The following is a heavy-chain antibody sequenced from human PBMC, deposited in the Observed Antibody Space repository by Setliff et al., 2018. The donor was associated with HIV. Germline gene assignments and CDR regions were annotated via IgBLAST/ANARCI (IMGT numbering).Heavy chain of an antibody. D-gene: IGHD1-20*01. J-gene: IGHJ6*03. CDR2: IYTSGST. V-gene: IGHV4-4*07. CDR3: ARGIGTRYNYYMDV. CDR1: GGSISSYY. Sequence: SETLSLTCTVSGGSISSYYWSWIRQPAGKGLEWIGRIYTSGSTNYNPSLKSRVTMSVDTSKNQFSLKVKSVTAADTAVYYCARGIGTRYNYYMDVWGIGTTVTFSS.